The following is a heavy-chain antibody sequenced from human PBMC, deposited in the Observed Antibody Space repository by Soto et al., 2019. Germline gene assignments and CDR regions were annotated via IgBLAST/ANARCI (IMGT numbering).Heavy chain of an antibody. D-gene: IGHD3-22*01. CDR1: GFTFSSYG. J-gene: IGHJ4*02. CDR2: IWYDGSNK. V-gene: IGHV3-33*01. CDR3: ARVDDSSGYYRVPFDY. Sequence: PGGSLRLSCAASGFTFSSYGMHWVRQAPGKGLEWVAVIWYDGSNKYYADSVKGRSTISRDNSKNTLYLQMNSLRAEDTAVYYCARVDDSSGYYRVPFDYWGQGTLVTVSS.